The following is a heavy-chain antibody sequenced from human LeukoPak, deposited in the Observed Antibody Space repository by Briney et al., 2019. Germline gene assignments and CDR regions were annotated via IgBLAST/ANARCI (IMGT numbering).Heavy chain of an antibody. CDR2: IKKDGSEK. CDR1: GFTFSSYW. CDR3: ARQGWLQQTIDY. J-gene: IGHJ4*02. V-gene: IGHV3-7*03. Sequence: GGSLRLSCAASGFTFSSYWMSWVRQAPGKGLEWVANIKKDGSEKYHVDSVKGRFTISRDNAKNSLYLQMNSLRAEDTAVYYCARQGWLQQTIDYWGQGTLVTVSS. D-gene: IGHD5-24*01.